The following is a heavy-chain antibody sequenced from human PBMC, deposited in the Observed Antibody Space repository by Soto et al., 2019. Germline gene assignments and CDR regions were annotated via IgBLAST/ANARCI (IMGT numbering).Heavy chain of an antibody. CDR1: GFTFSNAW. CDR2: IKSKTDGGNT. Sequence: GGSLRLSCAASGFTFSNAWMSWVRQAPGKGLEWVGRIKSKTDGGNTDYAATVKVRFTISRDESKNTLYLQMNSLKTEDTAVYYCTTEELDYGDYYFDYWGQGTLVTVSS. D-gene: IGHD4-17*01. J-gene: IGHJ4*02. V-gene: IGHV3-15*01. CDR3: TTEELDYGDYYFDY.